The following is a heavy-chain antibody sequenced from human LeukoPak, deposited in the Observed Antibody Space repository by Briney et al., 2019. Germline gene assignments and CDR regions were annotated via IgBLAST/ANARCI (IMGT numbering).Heavy chain of an antibody. CDR3: AREESYYDSSGSLPMGY. CDR1: GYTFTGYY. D-gene: IGHD3-22*01. CDR2: INPNSGGT. Sequence: ASVKVSCKASGYTFTGYYMHWVRQAPGQGLEWMGWINPNSGGTNYAQKFQGRVTMTRDTSISTAYMELSSLRSEDTAVYYCAREESYYDSSGSLPMGYWGQGTLVTVSS. V-gene: IGHV1-2*02. J-gene: IGHJ4*02.